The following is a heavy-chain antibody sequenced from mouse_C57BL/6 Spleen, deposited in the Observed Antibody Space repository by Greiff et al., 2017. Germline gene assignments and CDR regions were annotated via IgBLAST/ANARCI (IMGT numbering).Heavy chain of an antibody. CDR2: IDPNSGGT. J-gene: IGHJ1*03. V-gene: IGHV1-72*01. CDR3: ARSRTTVVASDWYFDV. D-gene: IGHD1-1*01. Sequence: QVQLQQPGAELVKPGASVKLSCKASGYTFTSYWMHWVKQRPGRGLEWIGRIDPNSGGTKYNEKFKSTATLTVDKPSSTAYMQLSSLTSEDSAVYECARSRTTVVASDWYFDVWGTGTTVTVSA. CDR1: GYTFTSYW.